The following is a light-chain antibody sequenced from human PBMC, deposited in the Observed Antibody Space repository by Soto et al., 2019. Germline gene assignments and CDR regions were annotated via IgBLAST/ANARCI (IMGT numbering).Light chain of an antibody. V-gene: IGLV2-14*01. CDR1: SSDVGGYNY. CDR3: NSYTRKSTGV. Sequence: QSALTQPASVSGSPGQSITISCTGTSSDVGGYNYVSWYQQHPGKAPKLIMYEVSNRPAGVSNRFSGSKSGNTASLTISGRQAEDEADYYCNSYTRKSTGVFGTGTKLTVL. J-gene: IGLJ1*01. CDR2: EVS.